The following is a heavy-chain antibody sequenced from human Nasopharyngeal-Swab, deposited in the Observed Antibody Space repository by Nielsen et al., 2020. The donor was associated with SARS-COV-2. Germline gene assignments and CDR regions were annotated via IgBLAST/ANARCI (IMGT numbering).Heavy chain of an antibody. CDR3: ARGGNSVY. V-gene: IGHV3-21*01. Sequence: GESLKISCAASGFTFSSYSMNWVRQAPGKGLEWVSSISSSSSCIYYADSVKGRFTISRDNAKNSLYLQMNSLRAEDTAVYYCARGGNSVYWGQGTLVTVSS. CDR1: GFTFSSYS. J-gene: IGHJ4*02. CDR2: ISSSSSCI. D-gene: IGHD4-23*01.